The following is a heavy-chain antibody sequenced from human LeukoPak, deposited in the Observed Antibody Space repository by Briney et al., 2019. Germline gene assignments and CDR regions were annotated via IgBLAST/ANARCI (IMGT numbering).Heavy chain of an antibody. D-gene: IGHD3-3*01. CDR3: ARGNGASYYDFWSGYYFAPYYYYMDA. J-gene: IGHJ6*03. CDR1: GYTFTSYD. V-gene: IGHV1-8*01. CDR2: MNPNSGNT. Sequence: GASVKVSCKASGYTFTSYDINWVRQATGQGLEWMGWMNPNSGNTGYAQKFQSRVTMTRNTSISTAYMELSSLRSEDTAVYYCARGNGASYYDFWSGYYFAPYYYYMDAWGKGTTVTVSS.